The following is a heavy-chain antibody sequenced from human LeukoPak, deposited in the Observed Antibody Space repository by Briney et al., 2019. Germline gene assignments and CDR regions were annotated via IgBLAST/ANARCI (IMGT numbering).Heavy chain of an antibody. V-gene: IGHV4-4*09. CDR2: IYTSGST. D-gene: IGHD2-2*01. J-gene: IGHJ4*02. CDR1: GGSIGSYY. Sequence: KDSETLSLTCTVSGGSIGSYYWSWIRQPPGKGLEWIGYIYTSGSTNYNPSLKSRVTISVDTSKNQFSLKLSSVTAADTAVYYCARHEYDYFDYWGQGTLVTVSS. CDR3: ARHEYDYFDY.